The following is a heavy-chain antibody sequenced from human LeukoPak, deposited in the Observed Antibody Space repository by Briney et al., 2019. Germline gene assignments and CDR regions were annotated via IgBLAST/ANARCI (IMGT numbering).Heavy chain of an antibody. CDR1: GYSFTNYW. V-gene: IGHV5-51*01. Sequence: GEPPKISCKASGYSFTNYWIGWVRQMPGKGLEWMGIIYPGDSDTRYSPSFQGQVTISADKSISTAYLQWSSLKASDTAMYYCAREGRLKVRGVITFHYWFDPWGQGTLVTVSS. CDR2: IYPGDSDT. D-gene: IGHD3-10*01. CDR3: AREGRLKVRGVITFHYWFDP. J-gene: IGHJ5*02.